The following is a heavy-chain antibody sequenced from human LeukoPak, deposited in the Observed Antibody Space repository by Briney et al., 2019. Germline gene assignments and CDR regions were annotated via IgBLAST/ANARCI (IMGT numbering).Heavy chain of an antibody. D-gene: IGHD3-16*01. CDR3: ASMGANGFDM. V-gene: IGHV7-4-1*02. Sequence: ASVKVSCKASGYTFTSYAINWVRQAPGQGLEFMGWINTYTGNPTYAQAFTGRFVFSVDTPVSTAYLQISRLKTEDTAVYYCASMGANGFDMWGQGTTVTVSS. J-gene: IGHJ3*02. CDR2: INTYTGNP. CDR1: GYTFTSYA.